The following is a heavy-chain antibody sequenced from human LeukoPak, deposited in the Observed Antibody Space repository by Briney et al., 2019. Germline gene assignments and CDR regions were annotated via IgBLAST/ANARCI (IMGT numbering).Heavy chain of an antibody. Sequence: SGTLSLTCTVSGASLSSSTYYWGWLRQPPGKGREWIASIYDSGSTSYYTSLKRRVTMIVDTSKNHLSLKLSSVTAADTAVYYCARHAGGISATGTSPFDYWGQGTLVTVSS. V-gene: IGHV4-39*02. D-gene: IGHD6-13*01. CDR2: IYDSGST. J-gene: IGHJ4*02. CDR1: GASLSSSTYY. CDR3: ARHAGGISATGTSPFDY.